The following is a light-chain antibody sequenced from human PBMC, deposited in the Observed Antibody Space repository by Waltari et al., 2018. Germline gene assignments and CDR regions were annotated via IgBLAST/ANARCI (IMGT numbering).Light chain of an antibody. CDR2: YPSDSDK. Sequence: QPVLTQPSSHSASSGASVRLTCMLRSGFSVGDFWIRWYYKKPGNPPRYILYYPSDSDKGQGSGVPSRCSGYNDASATAVILRISGLQPEDEADYYCGTWHSNSKTHEVFGGGTKLTVL. V-gene: IGLV5-52*01. CDR1: SGFSVGDFW. CDR3: GTWHSNSKTHEV. J-gene: IGLJ3*02.